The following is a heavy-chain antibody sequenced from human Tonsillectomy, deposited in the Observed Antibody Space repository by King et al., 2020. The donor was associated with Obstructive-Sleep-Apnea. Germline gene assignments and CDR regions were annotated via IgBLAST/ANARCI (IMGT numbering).Heavy chain of an antibody. D-gene: IGHD5-24*01. CDR1: GFTFISYS. J-gene: IGHJ4*02. V-gene: IGHV3-48*04. CDR2: ISGSSTTI. CDR3: ARDWGGDGYNLDY. Sequence: QLVQSGGGLVQPGGALRLSCAASGFTFISYSMTWVRPAPGKGLEWVSYISGSSTTIYYADSVKGRFHISRDNTKNSLYLQLNSRRAEDTAVYYCARDWGGDGYNLDYWGQGTLVTVSS.